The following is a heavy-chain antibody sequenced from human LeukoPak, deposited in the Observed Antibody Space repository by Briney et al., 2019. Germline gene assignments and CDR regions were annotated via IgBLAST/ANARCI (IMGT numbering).Heavy chain of an antibody. Sequence: SETLSLTCAVSGGSISSYYWSWIRQPAGKGLEWVGRIYTSGSTNYNPSLKRRVTMSVDTSKNQFSLKLSSVTAADTAVYYCARDKVHSSSWYYYYYYMDVWGKGTTVTVSS. CDR1: GGSISSYY. J-gene: IGHJ6*03. CDR3: ARDKVHSSSWYYYYYYMDV. CDR2: IYTSGST. V-gene: IGHV4-4*07. D-gene: IGHD6-13*01.